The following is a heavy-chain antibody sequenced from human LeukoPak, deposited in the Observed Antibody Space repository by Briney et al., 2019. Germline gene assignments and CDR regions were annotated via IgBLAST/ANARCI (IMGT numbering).Heavy chain of an antibody. CDR2: INHSGST. CDR1: GGSFSGYY. Sequence: PSETLSLTCAVYGGSFSGYYWSWIRQPPGKGLEWIGEINHSGSTNYNPSLKSRVTISVDTSKNQFSLKLSSATAADTAVYYCARGRRLMVYAISFPFDYWGQGTLVTVSS. D-gene: IGHD2-8*01. J-gene: IGHJ4*02. V-gene: IGHV4-34*01. CDR3: ARGRRLMVYAISFPFDY.